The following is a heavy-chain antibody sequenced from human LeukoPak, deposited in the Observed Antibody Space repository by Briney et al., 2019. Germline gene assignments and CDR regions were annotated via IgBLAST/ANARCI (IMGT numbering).Heavy chain of an antibody. CDR2: ISSSSSTI. CDR3: ARGDRWRGTDY. CDR1: GFTFSSYG. J-gene: IGHJ4*02. D-gene: IGHD1-1*01. V-gene: IGHV3-48*01. Sequence: GGSLRLSCAASGFTFSSYGMHRVRQAPGKGLEWVSYISSSSSTIYYADSVKGRFTISRDNAKNSLYLQMNSLRAEDTAVYYCARGDRWRGTDYWGQGTLVTVSS.